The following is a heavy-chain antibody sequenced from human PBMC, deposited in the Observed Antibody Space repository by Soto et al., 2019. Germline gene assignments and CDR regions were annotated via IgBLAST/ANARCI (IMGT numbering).Heavy chain of an antibody. CDR2: FYYSGST. CDR1: GGSISSSSYY. D-gene: IGHD5-12*01. J-gene: IGHJ6*03. CDR3: ARISVASRYMDV. V-gene: IGHV4-39*01. Sequence: QLQLEESGPGLVKPSETLSLTCTVSGGSISSSSYYWGWIRQSPGKGLEWIGSFYYSGSTYYSPSLKSRVTMSGDTPKRQSSPRLSSVTATDTAVYYCARISVASRYMDVWGKGATVTVSS.